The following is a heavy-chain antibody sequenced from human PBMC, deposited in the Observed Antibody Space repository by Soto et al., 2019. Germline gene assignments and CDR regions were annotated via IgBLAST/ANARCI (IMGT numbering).Heavy chain of an antibody. CDR3: ARAETEMTGRYTDY. CDR2: IYYSGST. J-gene: IGHJ4*02. Sequence: PSETLSLTCTVSGGSISSYYWSWIRQPPGKGLEWIGYIYYSGSTNYNPSLKSRVTISVDTSKNQFSLKLSSVTAADTAVYYCARAETEMTGRYTDYWGQGTLVTVSS. D-gene: IGHD2-2*02. V-gene: IGHV4-59*01. CDR1: GGSISSYY.